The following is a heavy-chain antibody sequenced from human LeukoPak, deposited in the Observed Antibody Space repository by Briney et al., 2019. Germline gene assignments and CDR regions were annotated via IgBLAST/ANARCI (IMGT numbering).Heavy chain of an antibody. CDR2: ISVYNGNS. CDR3: ARGRGGRGGWSGGYDAFDI. D-gene: IGHD6-19*01. Sequence: ASVKVFCKASGYTFTNYDINWVRQAPGQGLEWMGWISVYNGNSNYAQKVQGRVTMTTDTSTNTAYMELGSLRSDDTAVYYCARGRGGRGGWSGGYDAFDIWGQGTMVTVSS. CDR1: GYTFTNYD. J-gene: IGHJ3*02. V-gene: IGHV1-18*01.